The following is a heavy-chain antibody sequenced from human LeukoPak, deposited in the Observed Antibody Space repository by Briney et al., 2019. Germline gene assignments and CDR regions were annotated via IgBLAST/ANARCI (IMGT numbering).Heavy chain of an antibody. CDR3: AIEGNSGSYYFDY. Sequence: ASVKVSCKASGYTFTSYDINWVRQATGQGLEWMGWMNPNSGNTGYAQKFQGRVTITRNTSISTAYMELSSLRSEDTAVYYCAIEGNSGSYYFDYWSQGTLVTVSS. D-gene: IGHD4-23*01. CDR2: MNPNSGNT. J-gene: IGHJ4*02. V-gene: IGHV1-8*03. CDR1: GYTFTSYD.